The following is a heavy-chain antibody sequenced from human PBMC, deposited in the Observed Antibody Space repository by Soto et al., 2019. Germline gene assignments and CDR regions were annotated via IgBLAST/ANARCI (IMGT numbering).Heavy chain of an antibody. D-gene: IGHD3-10*01. CDR2: IYYSGST. CDR1: GGSISSSSYY. Sequence: QLQLQESGPGLVKPSETLSLTCTVSGGSISSSSYYWGWIRQPPGKGLEWIGSIYYSGSTYYNPSLKSRVTISVDTSKNQFSLKLSSVTAADTAVYYCATLGLITMVPYYFDYWGQGTLVTVSS. V-gene: IGHV4-39*01. CDR3: ATLGLITMVPYYFDY. J-gene: IGHJ4*02.